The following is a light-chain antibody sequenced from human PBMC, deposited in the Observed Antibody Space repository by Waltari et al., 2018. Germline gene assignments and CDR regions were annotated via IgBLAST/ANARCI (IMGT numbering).Light chain of an antibody. CDR1: QSVDNF. J-gene: IGKJ2*01. V-gene: IGKV3-11*01. Sequence: EIVLTQSPVTLSLSPGQRATLACRPSQSVDNFLGWYHQKAGQAPRLLIYDATKRAPGIPARFSGGGSGTDFTLTISSLEPEDVGLYYCHQGTTWPRTFGQGTKLEI. CDR3: HQGTTWPRT. CDR2: DAT.